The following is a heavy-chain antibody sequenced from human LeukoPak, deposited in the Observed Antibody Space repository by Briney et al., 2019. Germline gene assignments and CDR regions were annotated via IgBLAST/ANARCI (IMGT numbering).Heavy chain of an antibody. CDR2: INPNSGGT. D-gene: IGHD3-3*01. J-gene: IGHJ5*02. CDR3: ARDLYDFWSGPFDP. CDR1: GYTFTGYY. V-gene: IGHV1-2*02. Sequence: ASVKVSCKASGYTFTGYYMHWVRQAPGQGLEWMGWINPNSGGTNYAQKFQGRVTMTRDTSISTAYMELSRLRSDDTAVYYCARDLYDFWSGPFDPWGQGTLVTVSS.